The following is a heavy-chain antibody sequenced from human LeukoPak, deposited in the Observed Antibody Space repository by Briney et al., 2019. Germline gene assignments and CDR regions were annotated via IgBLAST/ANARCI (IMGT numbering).Heavy chain of an antibody. CDR1: GGSFSGYY. V-gene: IGHV4-34*01. J-gene: IGHJ4*02. CDR2: INHSGST. Sequence: PSETLSLTCAVYGGSFSGYYWSWIRQPPGKGLEWIGEINHSGSTNYNPSLKSRVTISVDTSKNQFSLTLSSVTAADTAVYYCARSYYNYYFDYWGQGTLVTVSS. D-gene: IGHD3-10*01. CDR3: ARSYYNYYFDY.